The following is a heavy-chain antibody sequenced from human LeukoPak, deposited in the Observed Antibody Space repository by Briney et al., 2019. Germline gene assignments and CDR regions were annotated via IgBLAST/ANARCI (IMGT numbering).Heavy chain of an antibody. V-gene: IGHV3-21*01. Sequence: PGGSLRLSCGASGFTFSNYNMNWVRQAPGEGLEWVSSINSRSTYIFYADSVMGRFTISRDNAKNSLFLQMNSLRAEDTAVYYCARDETNGFDSWGQGTLVTVS. CDR3: ARDETNGFDS. CDR2: INSRSTYI. CDR1: GFTFSNYN. J-gene: IGHJ5*01. D-gene: IGHD1-14*01.